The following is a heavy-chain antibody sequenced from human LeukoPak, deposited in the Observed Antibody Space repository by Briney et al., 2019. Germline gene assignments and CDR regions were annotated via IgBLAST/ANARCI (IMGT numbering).Heavy chain of an antibody. CDR3: ARSTGPIDY. V-gene: IGHV4-31*03. J-gene: IGHJ4*02. D-gene: IGHD1-1*01. CDR1: GASINNGGYY. Sequence: SQTLSLTCTVSGASINNGGYYWGWIRQHPGKGLEWIGYIYNTGRTYHNPSLESRVTISTDTSENQFSLQLNSVTPEDTAVYYCARSTGPIDYWGQGTLVTVSS. CDR2: IYNTGRT.